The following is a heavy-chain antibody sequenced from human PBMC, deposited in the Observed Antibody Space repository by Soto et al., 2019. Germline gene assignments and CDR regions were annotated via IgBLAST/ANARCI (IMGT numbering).Heavy chain of an antibody. J-gene: IGHJ4*02. D-gene: IGHD3-10*02. CDR3: AHIDPEIVTVRGHGGFDY. CDR2: IYWDDDK. CDR1: GFSLTSGVG. Sequence: QITLKESGPTLVRPPQTLTLTCTFSGFSLTSGVGVGWIRQPPGKALEWLALIYWDDDKRYSPSLKNRLTITKXTXXXQXXLTMTNVGPVDTATYFCAHIDPEIVTVRGHGGFDYWGQGTLVTVSS. V-gene: IGHV2-5*02.